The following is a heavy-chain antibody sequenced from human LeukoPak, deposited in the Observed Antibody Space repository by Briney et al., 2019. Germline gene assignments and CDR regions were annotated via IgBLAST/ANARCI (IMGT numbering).Heavy chain of an antibody. Sequence: GGSLRLSCAASGFTFSNYAMSWVRQVPGKGLERVSAISGGGGITDYADSVKGRFTISRDSSKNTLYLQMNSLRAEDTAVYYCAKCTKNWNHQSDSWGQGTLVTVSS. CDR1: GFTFSNYA. CDR3: AKCTKNWNHQSDS. J-gene: IGHJ4*02. D-gene: IGHD1-14*01. V-gene: IGHV3-23*01. CDR2: ISGGGGIT.